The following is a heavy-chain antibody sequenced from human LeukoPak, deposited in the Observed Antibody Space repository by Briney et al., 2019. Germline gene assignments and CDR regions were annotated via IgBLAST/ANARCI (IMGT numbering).Heavy chain of an antibody. D-gene: IGHD3-3*01. J-gene: IGHJ4*02. CDR2: IYYSGST. V-gene: IGHV4-59*08. CDR1: GGSISSYY. Sequence: SETLSLTCTVSGGSISSYYRSWIRQPPGKGLEWIGYIYYSGSTNYNPSLKSRVTISVDTSKNQFSLKLSSVTAADTALYYCARYDFWSGYRAAFDYWGQGTLVTVSS. CDR3: ARYDFWSGYRAAFDY.